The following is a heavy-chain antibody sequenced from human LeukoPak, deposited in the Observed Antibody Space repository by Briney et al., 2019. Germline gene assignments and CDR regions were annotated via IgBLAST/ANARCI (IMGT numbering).Heavy chain of an antibody. CDR2: IYTSGST. Sequence: PSETLSLTCTVSGGSISSGSYYWSWIRQPAGKGLEWIGRIYTSGSTNYNPSLKSRVTISVDTSKNQFSLKLSSVTAADTAVYYCARVRCSSTSCCDWVAVNWFDPWGQGTLVTVSS. CDR1: GGSISSGSYY. J-gene: IGHJ5*02. D-gene: IGHD2-2*01. V-gene: IGHV4-61*02. CDR3: ARVRCSSTSCCDWVAVNWFDP.